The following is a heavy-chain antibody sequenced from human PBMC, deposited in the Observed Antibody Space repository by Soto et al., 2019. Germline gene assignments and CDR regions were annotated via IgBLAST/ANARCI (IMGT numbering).Heavy chain of an antibody. Sequence: PSETLSLTCSVSGGSISINNHCWGWIRQPPGKGLEWIGYIHYSGSVHYNPSLQSRLTMSVDTSKNLFSLNLSSVTAADTAVYFCAREDDGGDRDYYGLDVWGQGTTVTVSS. CDR2: IHYSGSV. CDR1: GGSISINNHC. D-gene: IGHD2-21*02. V-gene: IGHV4-30-4*08. J-gene: IGHJ6*02. CDR3: AREDDGGDRDYYGLDV.